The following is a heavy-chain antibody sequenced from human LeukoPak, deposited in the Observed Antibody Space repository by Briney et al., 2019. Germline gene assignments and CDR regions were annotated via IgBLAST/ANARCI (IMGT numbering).Heavy chain of an antibody. CDR3: TTDEYYDSSGYYYGLEFDY. V-gene: IGHV3-15*01. Sequence: PGGSLRLSCAASGFTFSNAWMSWVRQAPGKGLEWVGRIKRKTDGGTTDYAAPVKGRFTISRDDSKNTLYLQMNSLKTEDTAVYYCTTDEYYDSSGYYYGLEFDYWGQGTLVTVSS. CDR1: GFTFSNAW. D-gene: IGHD3-22*01. J-gene: IGHJ4*02. CDR2: IKRKTDGGTT.